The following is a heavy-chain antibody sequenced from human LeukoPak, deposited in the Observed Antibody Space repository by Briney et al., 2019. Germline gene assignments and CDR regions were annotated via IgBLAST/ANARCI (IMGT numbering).Heavy chain of an antibody. V-gene: IGHV3-23*01. CDR1: GFTFSSYA. CDR2: ISGSGGST. Sequence: GGSLRLSCAASGFTFSSYAMSWVRQAPGKGLEWVSAISGSGGSTYYADSVKGRFTISRDNSKNTLYLQMNSLRAEDTAVYYCARDDVVVPAAMYYYYGMDVWGKGTTVTVSS. D-gene: IGHD2-2*01. J-gene: IGHJ6*04. CDR3: ARDDVVVPAAMYYYYGMDV.